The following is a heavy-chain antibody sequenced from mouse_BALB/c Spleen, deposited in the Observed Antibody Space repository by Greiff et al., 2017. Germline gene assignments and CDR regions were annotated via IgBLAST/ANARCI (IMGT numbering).Heavy chain of an antibody. D-gene: IGHD2-10*02. Sequence: QLQESGPELEKPGASVKISCKASGYSFTGYNMNWVKQSNGKSLEWIGNIDPYYGGTSYNQKFKGKATLTVDKSSSTAYMQLKSLTSEDSAVYYCARVGDSYGNYGGSYYAMDYWGQGTSVTVSS. CDR2: IDPYYGGT. J-gene: IGHJ4*01. CDR3: ARVGDSYGNYGGSYYAMDY. V-gene: IGHV1-39*01. CDR1: GYSFTGYN.